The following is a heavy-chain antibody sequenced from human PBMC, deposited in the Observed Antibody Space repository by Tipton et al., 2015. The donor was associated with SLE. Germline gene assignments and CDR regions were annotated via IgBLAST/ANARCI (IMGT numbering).Heavy chain of an antibody. CDR3: ARGATHHYYYGMDV. Sequence: TLSLTCTVSGASISSSSYYWSWIRQPPGKGLEWIGSIYYSGSTYYNPSLKSRVTISVDTSKNQFSLKLSSVTAADTAVYYCARGATHHYYYGMDVWGQGTTVTVSS. V-gene: IGHV4-39*07. CDR1: GASISSSSYY. CDR2: IYYSGST. J-gene: IGHJ6*02.